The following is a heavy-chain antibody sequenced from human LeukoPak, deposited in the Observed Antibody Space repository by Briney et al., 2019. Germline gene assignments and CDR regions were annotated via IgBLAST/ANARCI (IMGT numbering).Heavy chain of an antibody. CDR3: AREGSGWYGHYFDY. CDR1: GYTFTSYG. CDR2: IRVYNGDT. D-gene: IGHD6-19*01. Sequence: GASVKVSCKASGYTFTSYGISWVRQAPGQGLEWMGWIRVYNGDTNYAQKLQGRVTMTTDTSTSTAYMELRSLRSDDTAVYYCAREGSGWYGHYFDYWGQGTLVTVSS. V-gene: IGHV1-18*01. J-gene: IGHJ4*02.